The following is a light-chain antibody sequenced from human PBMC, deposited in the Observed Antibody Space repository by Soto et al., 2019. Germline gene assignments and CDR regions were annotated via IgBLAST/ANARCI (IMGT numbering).Light chain of an antibody. CDR2: DAS. J-gene: IGKJ1*01. Sequence: DIQMTQSPSTRTASVGDRVTITCRASQSISSWLAWYQQKPGKAPKLLIYDASNLESGVPSRFSGSGSGTEFTLTISSLQPDDFATYYCQQYNSYWTFGQGTKVDIK. V-gene: IGKV1-5*01. CDR3: QQYNSYWT. CDR1: QSISSW.